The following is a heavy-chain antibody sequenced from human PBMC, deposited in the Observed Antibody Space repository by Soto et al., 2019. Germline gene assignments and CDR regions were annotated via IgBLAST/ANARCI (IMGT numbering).Heavy chain of an antibody. V-gene: IGHV5-10-1*01. CDR2: IDPSDSYT. CDR1: GYSFTSYW. Sequence: PGESLKISCKGSGYSFTSYWISWVRQMPGKGLEWMGRIDPSDSYTNYSPSFQGHVTISADKSISTAHLQWSSLKASDTAMYYCARLTYYNFWIGQNSYSYGTDVWGKGTTLTVSS. CDR3: ARLTYYNFWIGQNSYSYGTDV. J-gene: IGHJ6*04. D-gene: IGHD3-3*01.